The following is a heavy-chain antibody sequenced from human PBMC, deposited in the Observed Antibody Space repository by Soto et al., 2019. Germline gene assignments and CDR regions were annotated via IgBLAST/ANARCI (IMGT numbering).Heavy chain of an antibody. Sequence: QVQLVQSGAEVKKPGASVKVSCKASGYTFTSYDINWVRQATGQGLEWMGWMNPNSGNTGYAQKFQGRVTITRNTSISTAYMELSSLRSEDTAVYYCAREYSSSWYEFYNQRYFDLWGRGTLVTVSS. CDR3: AREYSSSWYEFYNQRYFDL. CDR2: MNPNSGNT. CDR1: GYTFTSYD. V-gene: IGHV1-8*01. J-gene: IGHJ2*01. D-gene: IGHD6-13*01.